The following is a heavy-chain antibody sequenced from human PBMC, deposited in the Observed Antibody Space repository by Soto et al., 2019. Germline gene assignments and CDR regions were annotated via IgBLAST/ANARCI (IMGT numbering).Heavy chain of an antibody. D-gene: IGHD3-22*01. CDR2: IYYSGST. CDR3: ASLATKYYDSSGYPFDY. V-gene: IGHV4-31*03. Sequence: SETLSLTCTVSGVSISSGGYYWSWIRQHPGKGLEWIGYIYYSGSTYYNPSLKSRVTISVDTSKNQFSLKLSSVTAADTAVYYCASLATKYYDSSGYPFDYWGQGTLVTVSS. J-gene: IGHJ4*02. CDR1: GVSISSGGYY.